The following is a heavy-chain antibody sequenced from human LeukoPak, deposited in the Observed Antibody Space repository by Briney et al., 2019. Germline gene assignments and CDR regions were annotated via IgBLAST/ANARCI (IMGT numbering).Heavy chain of an antibody. V-gene: IGHV4-59*01. CDR1: GGSISSYY. D-gene: IGHD3-22*01. CDR2: IYYSGST. J-gene: IGHJ4*02. CDR3: AVANYDSSGYYLFDY. Sequence: SETLSLTCTVSGGSISSYYWSWIRLPPGKGLEWIGYIYYSGSTNYNPSLKSRVTVSVDTSKNQFSLKLSSVTAADTAVYYCAVANYDSSGYYLFDYWGQGTLVTVSS.